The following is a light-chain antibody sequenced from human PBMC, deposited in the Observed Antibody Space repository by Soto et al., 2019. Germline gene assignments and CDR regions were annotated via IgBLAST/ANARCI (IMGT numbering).Light chain of an antibody. J-gene: IGLJ2*01. CDR3: SSYTTSVTLVV. CDR2: EVS. Sequence: QSVLTQPASVSGSPGQSITISCTGTSSDVGGYNYVSWYQQYPGKAPKLMIYEVSNRPSGVSNRFSGSKSGNTASLTISGLQAEDEADYYCSSYTTSVTLVVFGGGTKLTVL. V-gene: IGLV2-14*01. CDR1: SSDVGGYNY.